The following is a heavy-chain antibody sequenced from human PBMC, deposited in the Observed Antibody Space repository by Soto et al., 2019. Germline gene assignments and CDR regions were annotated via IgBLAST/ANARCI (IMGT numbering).Heavy chain of an antibody. J-gene: IGHJ6*02. Sequence: APVQVSCKASGYTFTRYGISWVRQAPGQGLEWMGWISAYNGNTNYAQRLQGRVTMTTETSTSTAYMELRSLRSDDPAVYYCARAVPDYSNYWYYYYYYGMDVWGQGTTVTVSS. CDR3: ARAVPDYSNYWYYYYYYGMDV. D-gene: IGHD4-4*01. CDR1: GYTFTRYG. V-gene: IGHV1-18*04. CDR2: ISAYNGNT.